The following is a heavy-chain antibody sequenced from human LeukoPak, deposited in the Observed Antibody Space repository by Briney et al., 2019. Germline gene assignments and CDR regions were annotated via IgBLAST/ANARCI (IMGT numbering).Heavy chain of an antibody. V-gene: IGHV1-2*06. J-gene: IGHJ4*02. CDR1: GYTFTGYY. D-gene: IGHD6-13*01. CDR2: INPNSGGT. Sequence: ASVKVSCTASGYTFTGYYMHWVRQAPGQGLEWMGRINPNSGGTNYAQKFQGRVTMTRDTSISTAYMELSRLRSDDTAVYYCARVYSSSWYYFDYWGQGTLVTVSS. CDR3: ARVYSSSWYYFDY.